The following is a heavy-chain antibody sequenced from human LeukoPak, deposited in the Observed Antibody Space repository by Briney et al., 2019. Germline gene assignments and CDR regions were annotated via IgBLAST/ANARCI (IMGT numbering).Heavy chain of an antibody. D-gene: IGHD1-26*01. CDR2: INQEGSER. CDR3: ARASGLGYAFDI. J-gene: IGHJ3*02. CDR1: GFIFSSYW. V-gene: IGHV3-7*01. Sequence: GGSLRLSCAVSGFIFSSYWMSWVRQAPGKGLEWVGNINQEGSERNHGDSVNGRFTISRDNAKNSLYLQMNSLRAEDTAVYYCARASGLGYAFDIWGQGTMVTVSS.